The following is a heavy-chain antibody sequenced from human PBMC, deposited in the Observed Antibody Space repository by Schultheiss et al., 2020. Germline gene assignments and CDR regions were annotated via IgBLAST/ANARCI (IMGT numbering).Heavy chain of an antibody. J-gene: IGHJ4*02. CDR2: IYSSNST. V-gene: IGHV3-53*04. Sequence: GGSLRLSCAASGFTVSSNYMSWVRQAPGKGLEWVSVIYSSNSTYYADSVRGRFTISRHNSKNTLYLQMNSLRAEDTAVYYCAKEGSSSYYFDYWGQGTLVTVSS. D-gene: IGHD6-6*01. CDR1: GFTVSSNY. CDR3: AKEGSSSYYFDY.